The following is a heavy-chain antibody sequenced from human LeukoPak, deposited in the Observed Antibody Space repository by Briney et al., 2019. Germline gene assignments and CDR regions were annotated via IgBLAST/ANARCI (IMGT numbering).Heavy chain of an antibody. CDR1: ADSISSNS. V-gene: IGHV4-4*07. D-gene: IGHD6-13*01. J-gene: IGHJ4*02. Sequence: SETLSLTCTVSADSISSNSWTWIRQPAGEGLEWIGRISTSGSTYYNPSLKSRVTMSIDTSKNQFSLRLSSVTAADTAMYYCARGSSWFHYWGQGTLVTVSS. CDR3: ARGSSWFHY. CDR2: ISTSGST.